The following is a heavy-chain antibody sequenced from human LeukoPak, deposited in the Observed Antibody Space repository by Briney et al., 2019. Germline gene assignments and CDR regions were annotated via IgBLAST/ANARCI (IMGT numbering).Heavy chain of an antibody. CDR2: IYYSGNT. Sequence: SETLSLTCTVSGGSIGTGSYYWGWIRQPPGKGLEWIGSIYYSGNTYYNPSLKSRVTISVDTSKNQFSLKLSSVTAADTAVYYCARGSLAGAYCGGDCFPLFDYWGQGTLVTVSS. CDR1: GGSIGTGSYY. CDR3: ARGSLAGAYCGGDCFPLFDY. J-gene: IGHJ4*02. V-gene: IGHV4-39*07. D-gene: IGHD2-21*02.